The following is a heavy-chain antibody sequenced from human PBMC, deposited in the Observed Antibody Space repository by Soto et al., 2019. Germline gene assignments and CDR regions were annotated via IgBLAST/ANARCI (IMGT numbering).Heavy chain of an antibody. Sequence: GGSLRLSCAASGFAFSTYAMTWVRQAPGKGLEWVSVISGSGSSLYYAASVKGRFTISRDNAKNTVYLQMNSLRAEDTALYFCAKVTKRAAAGSYEYYKSGFDVWGQGTLVTVSS. J-gene: IGHJ4*03. D-gene: IGHD6-13*01. V-gene: IGHV3-23*01. CDR2: ISGSGSSL. CDR1: GFAFSTYA. CDR3: AKVTKRAAAGSYEYYKSGFDV.